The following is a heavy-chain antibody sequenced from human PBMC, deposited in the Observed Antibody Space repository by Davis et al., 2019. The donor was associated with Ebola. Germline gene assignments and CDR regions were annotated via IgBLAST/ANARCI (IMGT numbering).Heavy chain of an antibody. V-gene: IGHV3-23*01. D-gene: IGHD5-18*01. Sequence: PGGSLRLSCAASGFTFSGYSMNWVRQAPGKGLEWVSGISGSGGTSYYADSVKGRFTISRDNSKNTLSLQMNSLRAEDTAVYYCAKGPSVGYSYGFPFDYWGQGTLVTVSS. CDR3: AKGPSVGYSYGFPFDY. CDR1: GFTFSGYS. J-gene: IGHJ4*02. CDR2: ISGSGGTS.